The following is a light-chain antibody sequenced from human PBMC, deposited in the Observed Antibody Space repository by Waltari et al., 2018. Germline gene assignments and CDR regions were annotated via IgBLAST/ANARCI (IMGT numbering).Light chain of an antibody. CDR3: QHYVTLPVT. J-gene: IGKJ1*01. Sequence: SCRTRQSVGRSLAWYQQKRGQAPRLLIYGASSRATGIPDRFSGRGSETDFSLTISRLEPEDFAVYYCQHYVTLPVTFGQGTKVESK. V-gene: IGKV3-20*01. CDR2: GAS. CDR1: QSVGRS.